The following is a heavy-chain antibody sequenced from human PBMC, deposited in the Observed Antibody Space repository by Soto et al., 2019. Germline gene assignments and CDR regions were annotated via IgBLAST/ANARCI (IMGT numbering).Heavy chain of an antibody. V-gene: IGHV3-30*18. J-gene: IGHJ4*02. CDR1: GFTFSSYG. CDR2: ISYDGSNK. Sequence: QVQLVESGGGVVQPGRSLRLSCAASGFTFSSYGMHWVRQAPGKGLEWVAVISYDGSNKYYADSVKGRFTISRDNSKNTLYLQMNSLRAEDTAVYYCAQSYCSSTSCYTAPFDYWGQGTLVTVSS. D-gene: IGHD2-2*02. CDR3: AQSYCSSTSCYTAPFDY.